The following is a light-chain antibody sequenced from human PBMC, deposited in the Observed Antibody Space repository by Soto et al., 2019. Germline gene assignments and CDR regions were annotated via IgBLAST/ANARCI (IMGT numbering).Light chain of an antibody. J-gene: IGKJ5*01. CDR3: QQRSNWLT. Sequence: EIVMTQSPATLSVSPGQRATLSCRASQSISSNLAWYQQKPGQAPRLLMFRTSSRATGFPARFSGSGSGTDFTLTISSLEPEDFAVYYCQQRSNWLTFGQGTRLEIK. CDR1: QSISSN. V-gene: IGKV3-11*01. CDR2: RTS.